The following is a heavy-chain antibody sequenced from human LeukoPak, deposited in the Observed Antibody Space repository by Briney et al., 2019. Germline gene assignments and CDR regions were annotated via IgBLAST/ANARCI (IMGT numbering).Heavy chain of an antibody. CDR1: GFTFSSYA. D-gene: IGHD3-22*01. CDR2: ISYDGSNK. V-gene: IGHV3-30*04. Sequence: GGSLRLSCAASGFTFSSYAMHWVRQAPGKGLEWVAVISYDGSNKYYADSVKGRFTISRDNSKNTLYLQMNSLRAEDTAVYYCARDGGGYYYSYFDYWGQGTLVTVSS. J-gene: IGHJ4*02. CDR3: ARDGGGYYYSYFDY.